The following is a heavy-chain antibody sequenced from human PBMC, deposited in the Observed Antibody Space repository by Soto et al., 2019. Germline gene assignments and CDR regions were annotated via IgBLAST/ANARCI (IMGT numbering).Heavy chain of an antibody. J-gene: IGHJ4*02. CDR2: IFGSGGGT. CDR3: AKYGVLVNPYYLDY. V-gene: IGHV3-23*01. Sequence: GGSLSLSCAASGFAFSTYAMTWVRQAPGKGLEWVSSIFGSGGGTYYADSVKGRFTISRDDSKSTLYLQMSSLRAEDTAIYYCAKYGVLVNPYYLDYWGQGTLVTVSS. CDR1: GFAFSTYA. D-gene: IGHD3-10*01.